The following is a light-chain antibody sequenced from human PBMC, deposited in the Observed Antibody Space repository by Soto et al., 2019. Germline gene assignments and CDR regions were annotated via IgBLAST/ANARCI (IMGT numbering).Light chain of an antibody. CDR3: QQANSFPLT. Sequence: DIQMTQSPSAVSASVGDRVTITCRASQGISCWLAWYQQTPGKAPKLLIYAASSLRSGVPSRFSGSGSGTAFTLTICSLQPEDFATYYCQQANSFPLTFGGGPKVAIK. CDR2: AAS. CDR1: QGISCW. J-gene: IGKJ4*01. V-gene: IGKV1-12*01.